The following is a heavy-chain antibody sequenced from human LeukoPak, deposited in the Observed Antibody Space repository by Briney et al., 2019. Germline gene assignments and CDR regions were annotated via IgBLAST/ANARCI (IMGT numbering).Heavy chain of an antibody. CDR2: ITGSGTNR. D-gene: IGHD3-9*01. J-gene: IGHJ4*02. V-gene: IGHV3-23*01. Sequence: PGGSLRLSCVASGFTFSNYAMSWVRHAPGKGLEWVSAITGSGTNRYYADSLKGRFTTSRDNSKNTVFLQMNSLRHEDTAIYYCVIWGDYDILTGYYVPDYWGQGTLVTVAS. CDR3: VIWGDYDILTGYYVPDY. CDR1: GFTFSNYA.